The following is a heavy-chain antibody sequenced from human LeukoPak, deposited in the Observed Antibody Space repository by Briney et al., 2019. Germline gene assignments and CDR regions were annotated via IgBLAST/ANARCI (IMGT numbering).Heavy chain of an antibody. CDR2: ISSDGSST. D-gene: IGHD2-21*02. Sequence: GGSLRLSYAASGFTFSSYWMHWVRQAPGKGLVWVSRISSDGSSTRYADFVKGRFTISRDNAKNTLFLQMNSLRAEDTAVYYCVRGVGGDCRFVPWGQGTLVTVSS. CDR3: VRGVGGDCRFVP. CDR1: GFTFSSYW. J-gene: IGHJ5*02. V-gene: IGHV3-74*01.